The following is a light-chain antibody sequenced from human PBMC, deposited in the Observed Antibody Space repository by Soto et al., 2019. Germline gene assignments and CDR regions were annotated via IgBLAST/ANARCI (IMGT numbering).Light chain of an antibody. V-gene: IGKV1D-12*01. CDR2: AAS. CDR1: QAISTW. Sequence: DIQMTQSPSSVSASVGDRVTITCRASQAISTWLAWYQQKPGKAPKLLIYAASNLQTGLPSRFSGSGSGTDFSLTMSSFEPEHFAAYFRLPANSFPRPFVQGIEVEIK. J-gene: IGKJ1*01. CDR3: LPANSFPRP.